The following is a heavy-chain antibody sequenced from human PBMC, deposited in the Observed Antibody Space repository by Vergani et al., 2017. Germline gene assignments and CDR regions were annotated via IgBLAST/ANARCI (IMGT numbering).Heavy chain of an antibody. D-gene: IGHD6-13*01. CDR1: GLTFRNYG. CDR3: VSYIAAAGTAALDY. Sequence: QVQLVESGGGVVQPGRSLRLSCVVSGLTFRNYGMHWVRQAPGKGLDWVAVISYDGSNKYYADPVKGRFTISRDNSKNTLFLQINSLRAEDTAVYYCVSYIAAAGTAALDYWGQGTLVTVSS. V-gene: IGHV3-30*03. J-gene: IGHJ4*02. CDR2: ISYDGSNK.